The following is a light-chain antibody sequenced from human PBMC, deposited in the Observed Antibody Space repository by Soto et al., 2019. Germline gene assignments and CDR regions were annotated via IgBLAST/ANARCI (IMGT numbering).Light chain of an antibody. V-gene: IGKV1-39*01. J-gene: IGKJ1*01. Sequence: DIQMTQSPSTLSSSIGDRVSITCRASQSIHRYLNWYQQKPGKSPKLLIDVASSLRSGVPSRFSGGGSGTDYTLTISSLQPEDFATNYCQQTYSDLWTFGPGTEV. CDR2: VAS. CDR1: QSIHRY. CDR3: QQTYSDLWT.